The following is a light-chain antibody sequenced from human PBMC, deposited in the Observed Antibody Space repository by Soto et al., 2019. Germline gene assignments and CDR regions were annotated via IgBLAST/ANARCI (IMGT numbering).Light chain of an antibody. CDR2: DAS. CDR3: QQRSNWLT. V-gene: IGKV3-11*01. J-gene: IGKJ4*01. CDR1: QSVSSY. Sequence: EIVLTQSPATLPLSPGERATLSCRASQSVSSYLAWYQQKPGQAPRLLIYDASNRATGIPARFSGSGSGTDFTLTISSLEPEDFAVYSCQQRSNWLTFGGGTKVDIK.